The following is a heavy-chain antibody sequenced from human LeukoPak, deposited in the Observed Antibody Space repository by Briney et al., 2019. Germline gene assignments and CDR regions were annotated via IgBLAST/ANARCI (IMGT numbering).Heavy chain of an antibody. CDR1: GFSFSSYG. V-gene: IGHV3-30*02. CDR2: IRNAGSNE. J-gene: IGHJ4*02. CDR3: VKARGFGTLHL. D-gene: IGHD3-10*01. Sequence: PGGSLRLSCAASGFSFSSYGMHWVRQAPGKGLEWVAFIRNAGSNEYYAASVKGRFPISRDNSKNTLFLQMNSLRVEDTAVYYCVKARGFGTLHLWGQGTLVTVSS.